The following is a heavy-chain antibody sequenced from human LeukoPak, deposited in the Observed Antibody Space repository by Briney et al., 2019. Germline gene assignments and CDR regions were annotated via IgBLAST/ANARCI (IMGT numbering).Heavy chain of an antibody. CDR3: ARDTPWGYFD. V-gene: IGHV4-31*03. D-gene: IGHD3-9*01. CDR1: GGSIRSGGYY. J-gene: IGHJ4*02. Sequence: SETLSLTCTVSGGSIRSGGYYWSWIRQHPGKGLEWIGYIYYSGNTYYSPSLKSRVTISVDTSKNQFSLKLSSVTAADTAVYYCARDTPWGYFDWGQGTLVTVSS. CDR2: IYYSGNT.